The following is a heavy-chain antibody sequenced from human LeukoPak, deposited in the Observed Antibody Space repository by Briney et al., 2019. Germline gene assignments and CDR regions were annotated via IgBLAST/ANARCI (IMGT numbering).Heavy chain of an antibody. Sequence: PGRSLRPSCAASGFTFNDYAMYWVRQAPGKGLEWVSSISWNSGSIGYADSVKGRFIISRDNAKNSLYLQMNSLRVEDTALYYCAKDAGSGWSDFQHWGQGTLVTVSS. CDR1: GFTFNDYA. V-gene: IGHV3-9*01. J-gene: IGHJ1*01. CDR2: ISWNSGSI. CDR3: AKDAGSGWSDFQH. D-gene: IGHD6-19*01.